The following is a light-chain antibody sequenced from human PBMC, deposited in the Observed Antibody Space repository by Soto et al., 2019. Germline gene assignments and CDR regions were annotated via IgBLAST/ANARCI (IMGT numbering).Light chain of an antibody. V-gene: IGLV1-40*01. CDR3: QSYDSSLSGYV. CDR2: GNS. J-gene: IGLJ1*01. CDR1: SSNIGAGYD. Sequence: VLTQPPSVSGAPGQRVTISCTGSSSNIGAGYDIHWYQQLPGTAPKLLIYGNSNRPSGVPDRFSGSKSGTSASLAITGLQAEDEADYYCQSYDSSLSGYVFGTGTKLTVL.